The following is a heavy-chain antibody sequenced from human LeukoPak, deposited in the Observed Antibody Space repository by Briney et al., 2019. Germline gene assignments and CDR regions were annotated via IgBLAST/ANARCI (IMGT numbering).Heavy chain of an antibody. V-gene: IGHV2-5*01. J-gene: IGHJ4*02. CDR3: AHRRREGTVTTGFDY. CDR2: IYWNDDK. CDR1: GFSLSTSGVG. D-gene: IGHD4-17*01. Sequence: ESGPTLVKPTQTLTLTCTFSGFSLSTSGVGVGWIRQPPGKALEWLALIYWNDDKRYSPSLKSRVTITKDTSKNQVVLTMTNMDLVDTATYYCAHRRREGTVTTGFDYWGQGTLVTVSS.